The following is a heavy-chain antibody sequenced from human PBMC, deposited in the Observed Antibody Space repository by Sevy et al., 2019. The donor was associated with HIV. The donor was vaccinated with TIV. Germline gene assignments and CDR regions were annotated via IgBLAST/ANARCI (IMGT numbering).Heavy chain of an antibody. D-gene: IGHD1-26*01. J-gene: IGHJ5*02. CDR3: ASLRNSWFDP. Sequence: SETLSLTCTVSGPSLTTSYCTWIRQPAGKGPEWIGRLSSTGKPNSNPSLSSRVTLSRDMSKNQFFLRLTSVTAADTAIYYCASLRNSWFDPWGQRTLVTVSS. CDR2: LSSTGKP. CDR1: GPSLTTSY. V-gene: IGHV4-4*07.